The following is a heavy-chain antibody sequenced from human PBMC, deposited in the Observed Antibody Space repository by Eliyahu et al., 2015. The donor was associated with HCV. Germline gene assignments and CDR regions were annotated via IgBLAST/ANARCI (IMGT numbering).Heavy chain of an antibody. J-gene: IGHJ5*02. CDR3: ARVRGSYNWFDP. Sequence: EVQLVESGGGLVQPGGSLRLSCAASGFTFSSYWMHWVRQAPGKGLGGVSRIYSDGSSTSYADSVKGRFTISRDNAKNTLYLQMNSLRAEDTAVYYCARVRGSYNWFDPWGQGTLVTVSS. CDR2: IYSDGSST. V-gene: IGHV3-74*01. D-gene: IGHD3-10*01. CDR1: GFTFSSYW.